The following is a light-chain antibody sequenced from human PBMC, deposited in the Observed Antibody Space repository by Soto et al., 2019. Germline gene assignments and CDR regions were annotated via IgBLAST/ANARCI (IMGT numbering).Light chain of an antibody. Sequence: DIQMTQSPSTLSASLGDRVTITCRASQSVSIWLAWYQQRPGKAPNLLIFDASTLESGVPSRFSGSGYGTTFTLTISSLQSDDFATYYCLQYNGYYRTFGQGTKVDIK. CDR1: QSVSIW. CDR3: LQYNGYYRT. CDR2: DAS. V-gene: IGKV1-5*01. J-gene: IGKJ1*01.